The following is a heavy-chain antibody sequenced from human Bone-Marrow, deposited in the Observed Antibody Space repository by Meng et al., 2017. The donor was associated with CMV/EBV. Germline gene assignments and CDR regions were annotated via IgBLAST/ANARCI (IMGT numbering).Heavy chain of an antibody. CDR3: ARDLEIALFDY. CDR1: GFTFSSYS. D-gene: IGHD1-1*01. CDR2: ISSSSSYI. J-gene: IGHJ4*02. V-gene: IGHV3-21*01. Sequence: GESLKISCAASGFTFSSYSMNWVRQAPGKGLEWVSSISSSSSYIYYADSVKGRFTISRDNAKNSLYLQMNSLRAEDTAVYYCARDLEIALFDYWGQRTLVTVSS.